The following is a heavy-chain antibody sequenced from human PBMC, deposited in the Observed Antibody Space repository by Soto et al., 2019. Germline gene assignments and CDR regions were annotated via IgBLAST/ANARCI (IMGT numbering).Heavy chain of an antibody. V-gene: IGHV4-30-2*01. CDR3: ARVIQIEGSYYSWFDP. CDR2: IYHSGST. D-gene: IGHD3-10*01. J-gene: IGHJ5*02. CDR1: GVSISSGGYS. Sequence: SETLSLTCAVSGVSISSGGYSWSWIRQPPRKGLDWIGYIYHSGSTYYNPSLKSRVTISVDRSKNQFSLKLSSVTAADTAVYYCARVIQIEGSYYSWFDPCGQGTLVTVSS.